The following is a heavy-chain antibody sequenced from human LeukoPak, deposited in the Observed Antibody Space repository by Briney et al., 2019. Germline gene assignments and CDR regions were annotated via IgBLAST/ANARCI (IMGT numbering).Heavy chain of an antibody. CDR1: GGSISSYY. D-gene: IGHD6-13*01. CDR3: ASLSSSWSTDY. CDR2: IYTSGST. J-gene: IGHJ4*02. V-gene: IGHV4-4*07. Sequence: SETLSLTCTVSGGSISSYYWSWIRQPAGKGLEWIGRIYTSGSTNYNPSPKSRVTMSVDTSKNQFALKLSSGTAAGTAVYYCASLSSSWSTDYWGQGTLVTVSS.